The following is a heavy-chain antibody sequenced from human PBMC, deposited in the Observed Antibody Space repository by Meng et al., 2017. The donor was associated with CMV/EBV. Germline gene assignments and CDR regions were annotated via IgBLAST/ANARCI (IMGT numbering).Heavy chain of an antibody. V-gene: IGHV4-61*02. Sequence: QVQLQGSGPGLVKPSQTLSLTCTVSGGSISSGSYYWSWIRQPAGKGLEWIGRIYTSGSTNYNPSLKSRVTISVDTSKNQFSLKLSSVTAADTAVYYCASVQGLGVSWGQGTLVTVSS. CDR2: IYTSGST. D-gene: IGHD3-10*01. CDR1: GGSISSGSYY. CDR3: ASVQGLGVS. J-gene: IGHJ4*02.